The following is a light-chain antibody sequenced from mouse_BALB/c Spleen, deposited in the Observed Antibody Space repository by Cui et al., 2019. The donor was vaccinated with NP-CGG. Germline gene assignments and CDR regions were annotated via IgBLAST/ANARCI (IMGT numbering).Light chain of an antibody. Sequence: QAVVTQESALTTSPGETVTLTCRSSTGAVTTSNYANWVQEKSDHLFTGLIGGTNNRVPGVPARFSVSLIGDKAALTITGTQTEDEAIYFCALWYSNHWVFGGGTKLTVL. V-gene: IGLV1*01. CDR3: ALWYSNHWV. J-gene: IGLJ1*01. CDR2: GTN. CDR1: TGAVTTSNY.